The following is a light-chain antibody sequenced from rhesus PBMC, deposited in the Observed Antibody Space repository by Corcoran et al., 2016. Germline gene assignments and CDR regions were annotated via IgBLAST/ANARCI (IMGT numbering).Light chain of an antibody. CDR1: ESVNNY. J-gene: IGKJ4*01. CDR3: QQSFNPPLT. V-gene: IGKV1-74*01. Sequence: DIQMTQSPSSLSASLGDRVTIICRASESVNNYLHWYQQKPGKAPKLLIYSSSTLQTGVPSRFSGSGSGTDYTFTISGLQAEDVATYYCQQSFNPPLTFGGGTKVEIK. CDR2: SSS.